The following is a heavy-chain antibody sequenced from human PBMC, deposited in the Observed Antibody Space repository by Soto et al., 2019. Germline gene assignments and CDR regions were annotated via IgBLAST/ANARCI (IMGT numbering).Heavy chain of an antibody. D-gene: IGHD2-2*01. Sequence: PSETLSLTCAVYGGSFSGYYWSWIRQPPGKGLEWVGEINHSGSTNYNPSLKSRVTMSVDTSKNQFSLKMSSVTAADTALYYWAGHVALSLPPARGDYYYNYGMKVWHQGTPVT. J-gene: IGHJ6*02. CDR2: INHSGST. CDR3: AGHVALSLPPARGDYYYNYGMKV. V-gene: IGHV4-34*01. CDR1: GGSFSGYY.